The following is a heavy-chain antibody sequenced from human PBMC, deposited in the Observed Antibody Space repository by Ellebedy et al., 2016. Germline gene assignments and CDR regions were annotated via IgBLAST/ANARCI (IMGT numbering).Heavy chain of an antibody. CDR2: ISSSSSTI. CDR1: GFTFSSYS. CDR3: ARSGHMIVDNYFDF. J-gene: IGHJ4*02. Sequence: GESLKISCAASGFTFSSYSMNWVRQAPGKGLEWVSYISSSSSTIYYADSVKGRFTISRDNAKNSLFLQMNSLRAEDTAVYYCARSGHMIVDNYFDFWGQGTLVTVSS. D-gene: IGHD3-22*01. V-gene: IGHV3-48*01.